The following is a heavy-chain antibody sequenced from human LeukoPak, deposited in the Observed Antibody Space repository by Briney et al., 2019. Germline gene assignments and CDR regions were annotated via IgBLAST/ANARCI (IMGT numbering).Heavy chain of an antibody. CDR1: GFTFSSYG. D-gene: IGHD2-2*01. J-gene: IGHJ4*02. CDR3: AKDLLRSTSCPDY. CDR2: ISGSGGST. V-gene: IGHV3-23*01. Sequence: GGSLRLSCAASGFTFSSYGMSWVRQAPGKGLEWVSAISGSGGSTYYADSVKGRFTISRDNSKNTLYLQMNSLRAEDTAVYYCAKDLLRSTSCPDYWGQGTLVTVSS.